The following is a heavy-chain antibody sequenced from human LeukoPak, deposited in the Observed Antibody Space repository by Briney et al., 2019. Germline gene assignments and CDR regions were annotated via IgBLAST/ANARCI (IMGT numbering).Heavy chain of an antibody. V-gene: IGHV3-15*05. CDR1: GLTFSNAW. J-gene: IGHJ4*02. D-gene: IGHD6-19*01. Sequence: GGSLRLSCEASGLTFSNAWMSWVRQAPGMGLEWVGRIKSNTDGGTTDYAAPVKGRFTISRDDSKNTLFLQMNSLKTEDTAVYYCCTDQYAVAAAFDYWGQGTLVIVSS. CDR2: IKSNTDGGTT. CDR3: CTDQYAVAAAFDY.